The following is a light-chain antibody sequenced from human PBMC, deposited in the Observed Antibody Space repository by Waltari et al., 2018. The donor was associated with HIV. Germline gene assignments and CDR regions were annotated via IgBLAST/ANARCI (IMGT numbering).Light chain of an antibody. Sequence: EIVLTQSPATLSVAPGERATLSCRASQSVSTYLAWYQQKPGQAPRLLIYDASMRASGIPTRFSGSGSGTDFTLTISSLAPEDFALYYCHQRTNWLTFGGGTRVE. CDR3: HQRTNWLT. V-gene: IGKV3-11*01. CDR1: QSVSTY. CDR2: DAS. J-gene: IGKJ4*01.